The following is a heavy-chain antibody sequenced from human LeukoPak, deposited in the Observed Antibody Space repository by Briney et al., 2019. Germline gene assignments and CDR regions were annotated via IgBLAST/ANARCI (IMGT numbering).Heavy chain of an antibody. D-gene: IGHD3-16*02. V-gene: IGHV4-4*02. Sequence: SETLSLTCAVSGGSISSSNWWSWVRQPPGKGLEWIGEIYHSGSTNYNPSLKSRVTISVDKSKNQFSLKLSSVTAADTAVYYCARRASYLGNYYYYYYMDVWGKGTTVTISS. J-gene: IGHJ6*03. CDR2: IYHSGST. CDR1: GGSISSSNW. CDR3: ARRASYLGNYYYYYYMDV.